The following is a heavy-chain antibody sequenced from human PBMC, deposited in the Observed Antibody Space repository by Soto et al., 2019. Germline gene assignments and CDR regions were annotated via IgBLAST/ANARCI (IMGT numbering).Heavy chain of an antibody. D-gene: IGHD3-22*01. CDR3: ATWPHYYDSSGYPFDY. CDR2: IYYSGST. V-gene: IGHV4-39*01. Sequence: PSETLSLTCTVSGGSISSSSYYWGWIRQPPGKGLEWIGSIYYSGSTYYNPSLKSRVTISVDTSKNQFSLKLSSVTAADTAVYYCATWPHYYDSSGYPFDYWGQGTLVTVSS. CDR1: GGSISSSSYY. J-gene: IGHJ4*02.